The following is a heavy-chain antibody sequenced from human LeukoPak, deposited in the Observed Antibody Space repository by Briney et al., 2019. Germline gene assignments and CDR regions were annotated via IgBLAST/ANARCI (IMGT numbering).Heavy chain of an antibody. V-gene: IGHV3-74*01. Sequence: QPGGSLRLSCAASGFTFTSSWMHWVRQAPGKGLVWVSRISSDGSTTSYADSVKGRFTISRDNAKNTLYLQMSSLRAEDTAVYYCARRGGSYNDYWGQGTLVTVSS. CDR3: ARRGGSYNDY. CDR1: GFTFTSSW. J-gene: IGHJ4*02. D-gene: IGHD1-26*01. CDR2: ISSDGSTT.